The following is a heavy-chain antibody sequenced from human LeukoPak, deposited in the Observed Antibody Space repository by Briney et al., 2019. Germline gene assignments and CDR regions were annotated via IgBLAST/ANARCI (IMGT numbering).Heavy chain of an antibody. Sequence: ASVKASCKASGGTFSSYAISWVRQAPGQGLEWMGGTIPIFGTANYAQKFQGRVTITTDESTSTAYMELSSLRSEDTAVYYCARGYYDILTGYTSRVDYYYMDVWGKGTTVTVSS. J-gene: IGHJ6*03. CDR1: GGTFSSYA. CDR3: ARGYYDILTGYTSRVDYYYMDV. CDR2: TIPIFGTA. D-gene: IGHD3-9*01. V-gene: IGHV1-69*05.